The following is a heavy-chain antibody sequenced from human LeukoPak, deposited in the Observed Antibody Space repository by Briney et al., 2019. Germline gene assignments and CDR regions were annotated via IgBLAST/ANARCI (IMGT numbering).Heavy chain of an antibody. CDR2: IYYSGST. J-gene: IGHJ6*02. V-gene: IGHV4-30-4*01. CDR1: GDSINSLDL. D-gene: IGHD6-19*01. Sequence: SGTLSLTCTVSGDSINSLDLWSWVRQPPGKGLEWIGYIYYSGSTYYNPSLKSRVTISVDTSKNQFSLKLSSVTAADTAVYYCARAPYSSGWNYYYYGMDVWGQGTTVTVSS. CDR3: ARAPYSSGWNYYYYGMDV.